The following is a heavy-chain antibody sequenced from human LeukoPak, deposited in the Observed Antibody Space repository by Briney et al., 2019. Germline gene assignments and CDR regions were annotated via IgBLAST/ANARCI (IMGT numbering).Heavy chain of an antibody. V-gene: IGHV1-2*02. Sequence: ASVKVSCKASGYTFTGYYLHWVRQAPGQGLEWMGWINPDSGGTNYAQKFQGRVTMTRDTSISTAYMELSTLRSDDTAVYYCGRVPSTTAFGIWGQGTMVTVSS. D-gene: IGHD4-11*01. CDR3: GRVPSTTAFGI. J-gene: IGHJ3*02. CDR2: INPDSGGT. CDR1: GYTFTGYY.